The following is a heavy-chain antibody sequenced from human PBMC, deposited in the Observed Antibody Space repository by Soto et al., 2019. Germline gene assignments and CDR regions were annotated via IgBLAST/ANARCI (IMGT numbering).Heavy chain of an antibody. CDR2: INNEGSAT. Sequence: GGSLRLSCVVSGFTFSSYWMHWVRQAPGEGLVWVSRINNEGSATSYADSVKGRFTISRDIAKNTLYLQMNSLRVEDTAVYYCARAYSALTGHNWFHPWGQGTLVTVSS. CDR1: GFTFSSYW. J-gene: IGHJ5*02. CDR3: ARAYSALTGHNWFHP. V-gene: IGHV3-74*01. D-gene: IGHD3-9*01.